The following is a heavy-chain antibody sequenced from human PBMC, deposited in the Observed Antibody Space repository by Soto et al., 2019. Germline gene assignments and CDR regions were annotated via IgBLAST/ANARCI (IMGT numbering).Heavy chain of an antibody. CDR2: ISGFNGQT. D-gene: IGHD3-10*01. Sequence: QVQLVQSGPEVKKPGASVKVSCKASGNTFASHGFSWVRQAPGQGLEWMGWISGFNGQTNYALKFQGRVTLTTDTSTSTAYMELRSLRSDDTAVYFCARVDPRGVAVVRDYWGQGKRVTVSS. J-gene: IGHJ4*02. CDR3: ARVDPRGVAVVRDY. CDR1: GNTFASHG. V-gene: IGHV1-18*01.